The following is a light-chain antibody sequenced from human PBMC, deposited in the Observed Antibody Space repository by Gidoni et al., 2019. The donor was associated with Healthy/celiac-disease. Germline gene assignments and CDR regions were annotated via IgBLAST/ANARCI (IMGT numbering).Light chain of an antibody. CDR2: LNSDGSH. CDR3: QTWGTGMVV. CDR1: SGHSSYA. V-gene: IGLV4-69*01. Sequence: QLVLTQSPSASASLGASVKLTCTLSSGHSSYAIAWHQQQPEKGTRYLMKLNSDGSHSKGDGIPDRFAGSSSGAERYLTISSLQSEDEADYYGQTWGTGMVVFGGGTKLTVL. J-gene: IGLJ2*01.